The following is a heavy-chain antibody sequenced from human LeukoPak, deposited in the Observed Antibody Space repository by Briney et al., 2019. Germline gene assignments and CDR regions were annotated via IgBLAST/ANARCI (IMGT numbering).Heavy chain of an antibody. V-gene: IGHV3-74*01. Sequence: GGSLRLSCAASGLTFSSHWMHWVRQAPGKGLVWFSRITNDGSSTTYADSVKGRFTISRDNAKNMLYLQVNSLRAEDTAVYYCASDGGGYFDYWGQGTLVTVSS. CDR2: ITNDGSST. J-gene: IGHJ4*02. CDR3: ASDGGGYFDY. CDR1: GLTFSSHW. D-gene: IGHD3-16*01.